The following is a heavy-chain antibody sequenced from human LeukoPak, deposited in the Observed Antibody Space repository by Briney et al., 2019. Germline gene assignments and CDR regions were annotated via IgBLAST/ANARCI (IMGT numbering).Heavy chain of an antibody. V-gene: IGHV1-18*01. J-gene: IGHJ5*02. CDR1: GYTFTSYG. D-gene: IGHD4-17*01. Sequence: VASVKVSCKASGYTFTSYGICWVRQAPGQGLEWMGWISAYNGNTNYAQKLQGRVTMTTDTSTSTACMELRSLRSDDTAVYYCARVPSTVFNWFDPWGQGTLVSVSS. CDR3: ARVPSTVFNWFDP. CDR2: ISAYNGNT.